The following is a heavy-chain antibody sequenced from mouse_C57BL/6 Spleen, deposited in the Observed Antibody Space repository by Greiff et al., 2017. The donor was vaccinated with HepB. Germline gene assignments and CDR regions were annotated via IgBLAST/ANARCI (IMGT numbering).Heavy chain of an antibody. CDR3: ARSPYYGSSSWFAY. D-gene: IGHD1-1*01. CDR1: GYTFTSYW. CDR2: IDPSDSYT. J-gene: IGHJ3*01. V-gene: IGHV1-59*01. Sequence: QVQLKQPGAELVRPGTSVKLSCKASGYTFTSYWMHWVKQRPGQGLEWIGVIDPSDSYTNYNQKFKGKATLTVDTSSSTAYMQLSSLTSEDSAVYYCARSPYYGSSSWFAYWGQGTLVTVSA.